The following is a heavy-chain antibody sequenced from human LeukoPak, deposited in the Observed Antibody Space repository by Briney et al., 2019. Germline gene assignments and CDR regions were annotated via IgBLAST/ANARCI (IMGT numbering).Heavy chain of an antibody. Sequence: SETLSVTCTVSGGSVNSYHWAWIRQPAGRGLEWVGRVHVSGSTNYNPSLRSRVAISLDTSKNQVSQILNSVSAADTAVYYCARDESSRDDTGGFHYWGHEVFDTVSS. V-gene: IGHV4-4*07. CDR2: VHVSGST. D-gene: IGHD2-8*02. CDR3: ARDESSRDDTGGFHY. CDR1: GGSVNSYH. J-gene: IGHJ4*01.